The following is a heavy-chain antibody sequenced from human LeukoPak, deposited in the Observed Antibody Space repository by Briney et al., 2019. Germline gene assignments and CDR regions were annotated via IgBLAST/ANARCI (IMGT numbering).Heavy chain of an antibody. CDR3: ARVLCDYGSGCNWFDP. D-gene: IGHD3-10*01. CDR2: IYHSGST. Sequence: SETLSLTCAVSGGSISSSNWWSWVRQPPGKGLEWIGEIYHSGSTNYNPSLKSRVTISVDKSKNQFSLKLSSVTAADTAVYYCARVLCDYGSGCNWFDPWGQGTLVTVSS. V-gene: IGHV4-4*02. J-gene: IGHJ5*02. CDR1: GGSISSSNW.